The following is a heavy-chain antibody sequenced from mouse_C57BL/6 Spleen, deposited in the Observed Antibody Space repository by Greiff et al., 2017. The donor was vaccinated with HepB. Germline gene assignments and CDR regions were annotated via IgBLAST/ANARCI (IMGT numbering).Heavy chain of an antibody. CDR1: GYTFTSYW. D-gene: IGHD1-1*01. Sequence: QVQLQQPGAELVKPGASVKMSCKASGYTFTSYWITWVKQRPGQGLEWMGDIYPGSGSTNYNEKFKSKATLTVDTSSSTAYMQLSSLTSEDSAVYYCARSYYGSSYGNYFDYWGQGTTLTVSS. CDR2: IYPGSGST. CDR3: ARSYYGSSYGNYFDY. V-gene: IGHV1-55*01. J-gene: IGHJ2*01.